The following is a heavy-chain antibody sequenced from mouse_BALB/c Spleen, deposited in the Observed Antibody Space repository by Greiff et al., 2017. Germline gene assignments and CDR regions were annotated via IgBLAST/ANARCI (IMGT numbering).Heavy chain of an antibody. CDR2: ISSGGST. V-gene: IGHV5-6-5*01. J-gene: IGHJ4*01. CDR1: GFTFSSYA. D-gene: IGHD2-4*01. Sequence: EVMLVESGGGLVKPGGSLKLSCAASGFTFSSYAMSWVRQTPEKRLEWVASISSGGSTYYPDSVKGRFTISRDNARNILYLQMSSLRSEDTAMYYCARAYDYDGPYYAMDYWGQGTSVTVSS. CDR3: ARAYDYDGPYYAMDY.